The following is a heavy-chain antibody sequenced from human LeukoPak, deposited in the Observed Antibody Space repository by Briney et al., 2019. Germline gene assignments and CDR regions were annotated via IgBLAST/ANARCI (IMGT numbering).Heavy chain of an antibody. CDR1: GSTLTDYY. D-gene: IGHD2-8*01. CDR3: STEDKYCTTPNCGAY. Sequence: GASVKASCQASGSTLTDYYIHWVRQAPGQDLEWMGFIIPHSGGTSYEQKFQGRVTMTRDMSIGTFYMELSSLRSDDTAVYYCSTEDKYCTTPNCGAYGGQGTLVTVS. CDR2: IIPHSGGT. V-gene: IGHV1-2*02. J-gene: IGHJ4*02.